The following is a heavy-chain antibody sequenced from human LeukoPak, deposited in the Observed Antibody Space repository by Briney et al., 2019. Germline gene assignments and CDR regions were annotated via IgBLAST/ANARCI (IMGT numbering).Heavy chain of an antibody. D-gene: IGHD4-17*01. V-gene: IGHV4-59*01. CDR2: IYYSGST. Sequence: SETLSLTCTVSGGSISSYYWSWIRQPPGKGLEWIGYIYYSGSTNYNPSLKSRVTISVDTSKNQFSLKLSSVTAADTAVYYCARDIHDYGDYVWFDPWGREPWSPSPQ. CDR1: GGSISSYY. CDR3: ARDIHDYGDYVWFDP. J-gene: IGHJ5*02.